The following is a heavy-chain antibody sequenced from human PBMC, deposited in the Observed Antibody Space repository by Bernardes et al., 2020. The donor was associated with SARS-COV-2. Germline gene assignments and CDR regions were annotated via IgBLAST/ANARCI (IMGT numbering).Heavy chain of an antibody. CDR1: GYTFTGYY. CDR2: INPNSGGP. D-gene: IGHD2-15*01. J-gene: IGHJ3*02. V-gene: IGHV1-2*04. Sequence: ASVKVSCKASGYTFTGYYMHWVRQAPGQGLEWMGWINPNSGGPNYAQKFQGWVTMTRDTSISTAYMELSRLRSDDTAVYYCARSPTDYCSGGSCYRDAFDIWGQGTMVTVSS. CDR3: ARSPTDYCSGGSCYRDAFDI.